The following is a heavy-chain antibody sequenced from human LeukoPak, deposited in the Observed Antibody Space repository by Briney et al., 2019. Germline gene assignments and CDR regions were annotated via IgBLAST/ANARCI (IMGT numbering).Heavy chain of an antibody. CDR1: GFTFDDSV. D-gene: IGHD1-26*01. J-gene: IGHJ3*02. V-gene: IGHV3-20*04. Sequence: GGSLRLSCAAAGFTFDDSVMSWVRQAPGKGLEWVSSINWNGGSTGYADSVKGRFTISRDNAKNSLYLQMNSLRAEDTALYYCAKGGYYDLDAFDIWGQGTMVTVSS. CDR3: AKGGYYDLDAFDI. CDR2: INWNGGST.